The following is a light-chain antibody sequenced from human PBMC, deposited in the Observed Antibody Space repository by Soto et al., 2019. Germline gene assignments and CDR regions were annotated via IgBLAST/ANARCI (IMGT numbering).Light chain of an antibody. CDR3: ATWDASLSRLYV. Sequence: QSVLTQPPSASGTPGQRVTISCSGSSSNIGGNTVNWYQQLPGTAPRLLIYNDRQRPSGVPDRFSASKSGTSASLAISGLHAEDEADYYCATWDASLSRLYVFGTGTKLTVL. CDR2: NDR. V-gene: IGLV1-44*01. J-gene: IGLJ1*01. CDR1: SSNIGGNT.